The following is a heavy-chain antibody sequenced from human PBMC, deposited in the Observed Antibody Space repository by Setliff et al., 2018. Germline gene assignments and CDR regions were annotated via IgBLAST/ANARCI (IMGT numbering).Heavy chain of an antibody. Sequence: ETLPLTCTVSGGSISSSSYYWGWIRQPPGKGLEWIGEINHSGSTNYNPSLKSRVTISVDTSKNQFSLKLSSVTAADTAVYYCARVDNFWSGPIDYWGQGTLVTVSS. V-gene: IGHV4-39*07. CDR2: INHSGST. J-gene: IGHJ4*02. CDR1: GGSISSSSYY. CDR3: ARVDNFWSGPIDY. D-gene: IGHD3-3*01.